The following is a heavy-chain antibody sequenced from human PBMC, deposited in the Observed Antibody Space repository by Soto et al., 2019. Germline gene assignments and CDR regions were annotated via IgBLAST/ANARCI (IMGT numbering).Heavy chain of an antibody. J-gene: IGHJ3*02. CDR3: ARESGFWSGYDAFDI. D-gene: IGHD3-3*01. V-gene: IGHV4-59*01. CDR2: IYYSGST. Sequence: SETLSLTCTVSGGSISSYYWSWIRQPPGKGLEWIGYIYYSGSTNYNPSLKSRVTISVDTSKNQFSLKLSSVTAADTAVYYCARESGFWSGYDAFDIWGQGTMVTVSS. CDR1: GGSISSYY.